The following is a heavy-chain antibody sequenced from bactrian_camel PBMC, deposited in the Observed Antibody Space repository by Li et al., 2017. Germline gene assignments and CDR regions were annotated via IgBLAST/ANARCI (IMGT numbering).Heavy chain of an antibody. CDR1: GFTFEEPE. CDR2: IGGDGST. D-gene: IGHD6*01. Sequence: VQLVESGGGSALAGGSVRLSCTASGFTFEEPELAWYRQAPGNECELVSVIGGDGSTYYADSVKGRFTISQDNAKSTLYLHMNSVEPEDTGMYYCAAECLGPDGGTWFDFAYWGQGTQVTVS. CDR3: AAECLGPDGGTWFDFAY. J-gene: IGHJ6*01. V-gene: IGHV3S55*01.